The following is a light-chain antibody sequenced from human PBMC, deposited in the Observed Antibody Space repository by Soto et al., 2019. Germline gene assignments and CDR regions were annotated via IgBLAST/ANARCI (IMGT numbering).Light chain of an antibody. CDR1: SSDVGGYNY. J-gene: IGLJ2*01. CDR3: SSYTSSRTVV. Sequence: QSALTQPASVSGSPGQSITISCTGTSSDVGGYNYVSWYQQHPGKAPKLMIYEVSNRPSGVSNRLSGSKSGNTASLTISGLQAEDEADYYCSSYTSSRTVVLGGGTKLTVL. CDR2: EVS. V-gene: IGLV2-14*01.